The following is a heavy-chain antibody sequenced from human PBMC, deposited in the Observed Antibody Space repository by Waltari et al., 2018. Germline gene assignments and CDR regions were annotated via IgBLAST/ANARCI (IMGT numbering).Heavy chain of an antibody. CDR2: IYYTGST. Sequence: QVQLQESGPSLLKPSETLPLMCTFPGGPISGFYFRWVRQPPGKGLDWIGYIYYTGSTNFNPSLKSRVTMSVDTSKNQFSLKLSSVTAADTAFYYCARGGGGDWEWFDPWGQGTLVTVSS. D-gene: IGHD2-21*02. V-gene: IGHV4-59*01. J-gene: IGHJ5*02. CDR3: ARGGGGDWEWFDP. CDR1: GGPISGFY.